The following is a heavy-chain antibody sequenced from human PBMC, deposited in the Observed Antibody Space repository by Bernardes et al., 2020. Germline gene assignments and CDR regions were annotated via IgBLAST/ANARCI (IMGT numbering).Heavy chain of an antibody. D-gene: IGHD6-19*01. V-gene: IGHV3-7*01. CDR1: GFTFSSYW. J-gene: IGHJ6*02. CDR2: IKQDGSEK. Sequence: GGSLRLSCAASGFTFSSYWMSWVRQAPGKGLEWVANIKQDGSEKYYVDSVKGRFTISRDNAKNSLYLQMNSLRAEDTAVYYCARDGGQWLENYYYYGMDVWGQGTTVTVSS. CDR3: ARDGGQWLENYYYYGMDV.